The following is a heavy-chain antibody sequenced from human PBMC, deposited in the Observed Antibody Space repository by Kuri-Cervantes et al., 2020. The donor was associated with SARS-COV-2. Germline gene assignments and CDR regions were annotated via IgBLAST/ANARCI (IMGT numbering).Heavy chain of an antibody. Sequence: GESLKISCAASGFTFSSYAMSWVRQAPGKGLEWVSAISGSGGSTYYADSVKGRFTISRDNSKNTLYLQMNNLRAEGTAVYYCAKRTSTGEYSXXSGPLDYWGQGTLVTVSS. D-gene: IGHD6-6*01. CDR1: GFTFSSYA. CDR3: AKRTSTGEYSXXSGPLDY. J-gene: IGHJ4*02. CDR2: ISGSGGST. V-gene: IGHV3-23*01.